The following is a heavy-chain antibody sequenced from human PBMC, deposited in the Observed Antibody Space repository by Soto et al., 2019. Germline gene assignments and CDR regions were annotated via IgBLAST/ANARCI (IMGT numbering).Heavy chain of an antibody. Sequence: PGGSLRLSCAASGFTFSSYAMHWVRQAPGKGLEWVAVISYDGSNKYYADSVKGRFTISRDNSKNTLYLQMNSLRAEDTAVYYCARAAPGPTYYYDNSGSPYYFDYWGQGTLVTVSS. CDR3: ARAAPGPTYYYDNSGSPYYFDY. V-gene: IGHV3-30-3*01. CDR2: ISYDGSNK. J-gene: IGHJ4*02. D-gene: IGHD3-22*01. CDR1: GFTFSSYA.